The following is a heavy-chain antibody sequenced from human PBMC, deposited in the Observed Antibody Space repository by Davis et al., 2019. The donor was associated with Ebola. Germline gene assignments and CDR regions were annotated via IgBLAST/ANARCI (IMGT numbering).Heavy chain of an antibody. CDR2: IDWDDDK. Sequence: SGPTLVKPTQTLTLTCTVSGFSLGTSGVGVGWVRQPPGKALEWLARIDWDDDKRYSPSLKSRLTITKDTSKNQVVLTMTNMDPVDTATYYCAHRSSGSYNLDYWGQGTLVTVSS. CDR3: AHRSSGSYNLDY. CDR1: GFSLGTSGVG. D-gene: IGHD1-26*01. V-gene: IGHV2-5*02. J-gene: IGHJ4*02.